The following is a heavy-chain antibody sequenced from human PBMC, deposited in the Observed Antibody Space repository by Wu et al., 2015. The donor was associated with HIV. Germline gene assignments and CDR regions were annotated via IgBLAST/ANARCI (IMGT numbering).Heavy chain of an antibody. J-gene: IGHJ4*02. CDR1: GYTFWSYG. CDR2: ISVYST. D-gene: IGHD3-22*01. V-gene: IGHV1-18*01. Sequence: QIRLLQSGPDLKKPGASVKVSCRTSGYTFWSYGIVWVRQAPGQGLEWMGWISVYSTHYGQKFRGRAIMTFDTSTSISYMELKNVTSDDTALYYCARGLYYSQTGFFDYWGQGTLVTV. CDR3: ARGLYYSQTGFFDY.